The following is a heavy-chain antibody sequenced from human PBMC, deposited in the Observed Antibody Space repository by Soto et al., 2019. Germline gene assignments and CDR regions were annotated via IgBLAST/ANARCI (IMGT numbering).Heavy chain of an antibody. V-gene: IGHV3-30-3*01. CDR2: ISYDGSNK. J-gene: IGHJ6*02. D-gene: IGHD3-9*01. CDR3: ARVGGGSFDWLPPRYYYGMDV. Sequence: QVQLVESGGGVVQPGRSLRLSCAASGFTFSSYAMHWVRQAPGKGLEWVAVISYDGSNKYYADSVKGRFTISRDNSKNTLYLQMNSLRAEDTAVYYCARVGGGSFDWLPPRYYYGMDVWGQGTTVTVSS. CDR1: GFTFSSYA.